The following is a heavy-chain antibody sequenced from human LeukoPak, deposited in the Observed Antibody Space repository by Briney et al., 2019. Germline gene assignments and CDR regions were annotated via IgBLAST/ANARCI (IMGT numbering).Heavy chain of an antibody. D-gene: IGHD1-26*01. J-gene: IGHJ4*02. V-gene: IGHV3-21*01. CDR3: VRQGTVGEFDY. CDR2: ISSSSSYI. CDR1: GFTFSSYS. Sequence: GGSLRLSCAASGFTFSSYSMNWVRQAPGKGLEWVSSISSSSSYIYYADSVKGRFTISKDNAKNTLYVQMNSLRAEDSAVYYCVRQGTVGEFDYWGQGTLVTVSS.